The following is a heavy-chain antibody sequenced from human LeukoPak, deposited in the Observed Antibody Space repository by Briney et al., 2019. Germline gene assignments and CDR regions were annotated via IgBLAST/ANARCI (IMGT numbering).Heavy chain of an antibody. V-gene: IGHV4-61*02. CDR3: ARLWPHLSDYIYYYYYMDV. J-gene: IGHJ6*03. D-gene: IGHD4-11*01. CDR1: GGSISSGSYY. CDR2: IYTSGST. Sequence: SQTLSLTCTVSGGSISSGSYYWSWIRQPAGKGLEWIGRIYTSGSTNYNPTLKSRVTISVDTSKNQFSLKLSSVTAADTAVYYCARLWPHLSDYIYYYYYMDVWGKGTTVTVSS.